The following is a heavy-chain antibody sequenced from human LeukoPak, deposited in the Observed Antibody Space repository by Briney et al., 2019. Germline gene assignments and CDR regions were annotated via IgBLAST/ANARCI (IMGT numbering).Heavy chain of an antibody. J-gene: IGHJ4*02. V-gene: IGHV3-7*01. D-gene: IGHD1-20*01. CDR3: ARSNWNFDY. CDR1: GFTFSNYW. CDR2: IKQDGSEK. Sequence: PGGSLRLSCAASGFTFSNYWMTWVRQAPGKGLEWVANIKQDGSEKHYVDSVKGRFTTSRDNAKNSLYLQMNSLRDEDTAVYYCARSNWNFDYWGQGTLATVSS.